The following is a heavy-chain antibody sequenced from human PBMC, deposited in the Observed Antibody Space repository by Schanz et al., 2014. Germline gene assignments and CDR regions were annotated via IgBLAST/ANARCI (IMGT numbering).Heavy chain of an antibody. Sequence: QVQLVQSGAEVKKPGASVRVSCKVSGYAFTTYGISWVRQAPGQGPEFMGWISPYNGNTNYAQKLQGRVTMTADTSTSTAYMDLRSLRSDDTAVYYCARAKRFGDMDVWGQGTTXTVSS. J-gene: IGHJ6*02. V-gene: IGHV1-18*01. CDR2: ISPYNGNT. D-gene: IGHD3-10*01. CDR1: GYAFTTYG. CDR3: ARAKRFGDMDV.